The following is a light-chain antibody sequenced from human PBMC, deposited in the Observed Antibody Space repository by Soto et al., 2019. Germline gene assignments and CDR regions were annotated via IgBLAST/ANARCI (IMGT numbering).Light chain of an antibody. CDR2: DAS. V-gene: IGKV3-11*01. J-gene: IGKJ4*01. Sequence: EIVLTQSPATLSLSPGARATLSCRASHSVSSYIAWYQQKPDQAPRLLIYDASNRATGIPARFSGSGSGTDFTLTISSLEPEDFGVYYCLQRSNWPLTFGGWTKVEIK. CDR3: LQRSNWPLT. CDR1: HSVSSY.